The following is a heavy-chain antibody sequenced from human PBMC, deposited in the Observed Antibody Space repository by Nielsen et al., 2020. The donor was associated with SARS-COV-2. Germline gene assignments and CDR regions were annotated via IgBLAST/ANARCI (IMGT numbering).Heavy chain of an antibody. Sequence: SVKVSCKASGGTFSSYTISWVRQAPGQGLEWMGRIIPILGIANYAQKFQGRVTITADKSTSTAYMELSSLRSEDTAVYYCARDRITMVRGVLPGGYWGQGTLVTVSS. CDR1: GGTFSSYT. CDR2: IIPILGIA. D-gene: IGHD3-10*01. J-gene: IGHJ4*02. CDR3: ARDRITMVRGVLPGGY. V-gene: IGHV1-69*04.